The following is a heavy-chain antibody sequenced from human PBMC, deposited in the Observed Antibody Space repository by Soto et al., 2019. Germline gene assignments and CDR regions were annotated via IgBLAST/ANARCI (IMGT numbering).Heavy chain of an antibody. Sequence: SETLSLTCAVYGGSFSGYYWSWIRQPPGKGLEWIGEINHSGSTNYNPSLKSRVTISVDTSKNQFSLKLSSVTAADTAVYYCARVVLGQWLDYFDYWGQGTLVTVSS. CDR2: INHSGST. V-gene: IGHV4-34*01. D-gene: IGHD6-19*01. CDR3: ARVVLGQWLDYFDY. J-gene: IGHJ4*02. CDR1: GGSFSGYY.